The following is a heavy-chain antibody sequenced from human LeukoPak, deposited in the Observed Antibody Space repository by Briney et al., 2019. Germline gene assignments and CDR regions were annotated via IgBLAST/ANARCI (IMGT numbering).Heavy chain of an antibody. Sequence: ASVKVSCKVSGYTLTELSMHWVRQAPGKGLEWMGGFDPEDGETIYAQKFQGRVTMTEDTSTDTAYMELSSLRSEDTAMYYCARQGYYYDSSGYYLLANWFDPWGQGTLVTVSS. D-gene: IGHD3-22*01. V-gene: IGHV1-24*01. CDR3: ARQGYYYDSSGYYLLANWFDP. CDR1: GYTLTELS. J-gene: IGHJ5*02. CDR2: FDPEDGET.